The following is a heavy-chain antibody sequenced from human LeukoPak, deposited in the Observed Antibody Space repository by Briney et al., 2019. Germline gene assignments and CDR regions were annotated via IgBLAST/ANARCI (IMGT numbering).Heavy chain of an antibody. CDR3: AGGHLAADGPSYGMNV. CDR1: GDSLSRYY. CDR2: IYYSGST. J-gene: IGHJ6*02. D-gene: IGHD6-25*01. V-gene: IGHV4-59*08. Sequence: SETLSLTCTVSGDSLSRYYWSWVRQPPGKGLEWIGYIYYSGSTNYNPSLMSRVAILVETTKTQTSLMLSSTPAADTAVEYFAGGHLAADGPSYGMNVWGQGTTVTVSS.